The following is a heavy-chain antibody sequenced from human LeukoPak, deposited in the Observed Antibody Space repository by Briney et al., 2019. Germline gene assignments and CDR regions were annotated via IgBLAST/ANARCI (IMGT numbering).Heavy chain of an antibody. D-gene: IGHD3-22*01. CDR1: GFTFSYHY. V-gene: IGHV3-72*01. Sequence: GVSQRLSCTASGFTFSYHYMVWVPQAPGKTLECFGRARIKVDGYITQYAASVKGRFTISRDDSKASLYLQMNSLSTDDTAVYYCVRGYNSFDYWGQGTLVTVSS. CDR2: ARIKVDGYIT. CDR3: VRGYNSFDY. J-gene: IGHJ4*02.